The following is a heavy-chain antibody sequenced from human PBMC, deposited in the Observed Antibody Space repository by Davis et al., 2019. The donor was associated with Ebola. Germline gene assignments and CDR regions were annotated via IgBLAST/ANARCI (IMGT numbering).Heavy chain of an antibody. J-gene: IGHJ4*01. V-gene: IGHV3-7*03. D-gene: IGHD3-22*01. CDR2: IKQDGSEK. CDR1: GFTFSSYW. CDR3: AKGDKANYYDSSFDY. Sequence: GGSLRLSCAASGFTFSSYWMSWVRQAPGKGLEWVANIKQDGSEKYYVDSVKDRFTLSRDNSESTLYLQMHSLRPEDTARYYCAKGDKANYYDSSFDYWGHGTLVAVS.